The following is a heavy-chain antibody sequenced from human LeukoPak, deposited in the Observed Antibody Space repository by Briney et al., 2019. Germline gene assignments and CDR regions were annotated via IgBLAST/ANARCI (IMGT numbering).Heavy chain of an antibody. CDR3: ARAELLWFGELLDAFDI. V-gene: IGHV3-30*03. J-gene: IGHJ3*02. D-gene: IGHD3-10*01. CDR1: GFTFSSYG. CDR2: ISYDGSNK. Sequence: PGGSLRLSRAASGFTFSSYGMHWVRQAPGKGLEWVAVISYDGSNKYYADSVKGRFTISRDNSKNTLYLQMNSLRAEDTAVYYCARAELLWFGELLDAFDIWGQGTMVTVSS.